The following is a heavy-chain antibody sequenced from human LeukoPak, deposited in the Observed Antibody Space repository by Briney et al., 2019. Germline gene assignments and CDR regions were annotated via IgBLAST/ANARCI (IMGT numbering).Heavy chain of an antibody. J-gene: IGHJ4*02. D-gene: IGHD5-24*01. CDR1: GFTFSSYG. CDR3: ASLWLQRGMVVY. Sequence: GGSLRLSCAASGFTFSSYGMHWVRQAPGKGLEWVAVISYDGSSKDYADSVKGRFTISRDNAKNSLYLQMNSLRAEDTAVYYCASLWLQRGMVVYWGQGTLVTVSS. V-gene: IGHV3-30*03. CDR2: ISYDGSSK.